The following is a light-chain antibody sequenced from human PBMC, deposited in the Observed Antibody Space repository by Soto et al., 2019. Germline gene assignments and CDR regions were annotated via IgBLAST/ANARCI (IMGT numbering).Light chain of an antibody. J-gene: IGKJ4*02. CDR1: QSVSSSY. V-gene: IGKV3-20*01. CDR2: GAS. Sequence: EIVLTQSPGTLSLSPGERATLSCRASQSVSSSYLAWYQQKPGQAPRLLIYGASSRATGIPDRFSGSVSGTDFTLTISRLEPEDFAVYYCQQCGSSHARFGGGTKVEIK. CDR3: QQCGSSHAR.